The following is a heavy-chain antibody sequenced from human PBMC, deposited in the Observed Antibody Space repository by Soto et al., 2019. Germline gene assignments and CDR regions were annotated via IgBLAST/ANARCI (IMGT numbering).Heavy chain of an antibody. Sequence: SETLSLTCTVSGGSISSYYWSWIRQPPGKGLEWIGYIYYSGSTNYNPSLKSRVTISVDTSKNQFSLKLSSVTAADTAVYYCARHGSGSYRDYYYYGMDVWGQGTTVTVSS. D-gene: IGHD3-10*01. V-gene: IGHV4-59*08. J-gene: IGHJ6*02. CDR3: ARHGSGSYRDYYYYGMDV. CDR1: GGSISSYY. CDR2: IYYSGST.